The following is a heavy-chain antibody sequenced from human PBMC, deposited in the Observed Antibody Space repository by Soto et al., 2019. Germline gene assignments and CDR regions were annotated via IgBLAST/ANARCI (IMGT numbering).Heavy chain of an antibody. CDR2: SRDKGNSYST. CDR1: GFTFSDYY. J-gene: IGHJ4*02. D-gene: IGHD1-26*01. V-gene: IGHV3-72*01. Sequence: EVQLVESGVGLVQPGGSLRLSCAGSGFTFSDYYIDWVRQAPGKGLEWVGRSRDKGNSYSTDYAASVKGRFTVSRDASKNALYLQMNSLKTEDTALYYCTRSIVGSSSSDYWGQGTLVTVSS. CDR3: TRSIVGSSSSDY.